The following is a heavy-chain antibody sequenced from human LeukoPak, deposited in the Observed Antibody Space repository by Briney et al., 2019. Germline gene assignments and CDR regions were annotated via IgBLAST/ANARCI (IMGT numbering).Heavy chain of an antibody. V-gene: IGHV3-53*01. CDR3: ARDLAPLLWFGEPREV. D-gene: IGHD3-10*01. CDR2: IYSAGTT. CDR1: GFNVNKSY. J-gene: IGHJ6*04. Sequence: GGSLRLSCAASGFNVNKSYLSWVRQAPGRGPEWVSAIYSAGTTYYADSVKGRFTISREESKNTVYLQMNSLRAEDTAVYYCARDLAPLLWFGEPREVWGKGTMVTVSS.